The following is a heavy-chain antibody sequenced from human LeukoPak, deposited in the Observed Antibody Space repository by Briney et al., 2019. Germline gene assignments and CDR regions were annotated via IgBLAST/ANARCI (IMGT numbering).Heavy chain of an antibody. V-gene: IGHV3-23*01. J-gene: IGHJ4*02. Sequence: GGSLRLSCAASGFTFSSYAMSWVRQAPGKGLEWVSAISGSGGSTYYADSVKGWFTISRDNSKNTLYLQMNSLRAEDTAVYYCAKVYSGYEEPHFDYWGQGTLVTVSS. CDR3: AKVYSGYEEPHFDY. CDR1: GFTFSSYA. D-gene: IGHD5-12*01. CDR2: ISGSGGST.